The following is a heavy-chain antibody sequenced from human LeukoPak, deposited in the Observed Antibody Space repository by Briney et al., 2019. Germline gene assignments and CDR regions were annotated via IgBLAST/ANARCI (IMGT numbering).Heavy chain of an antibody. CDR3: ARVGTMVRGRGMKYNWFDP. Sequence: SVKVSCKASGGTFSSYAISWVRQAPGQGLEWMGGIIPTFGTANYAQKFQGRVTITTDESTSTAYMELSSLRSEDTAVYYCARVGTMVRGRGMKYNWFDPWGQGTLVTVSS. CDR1: GGTFSSYA. J-gene: IGHJ5*02. V-gene: IGHV1-69*05. D-gene: IGHD3-10*01. CDR2: IIPTFGTA.